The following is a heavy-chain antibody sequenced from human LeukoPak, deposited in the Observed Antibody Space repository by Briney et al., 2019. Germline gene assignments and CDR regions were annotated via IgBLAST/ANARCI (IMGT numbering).Heavy chain of an antibody. CDR1: GFTFSDYW. V-gene: IGHV3-7*03. CDR2: IKQDGSEK. Sequence: GGSLRLSCAASGFTFSDYWMSWVRQAPGKGLEWVANIKQDGSEKYSVDSVKGRFTISRDNAKNSLFVQMNSLRAEETAVYYCANPARTDYTDYWGQGTLVTVSS. CDR3: ANPARTDYTDY. D-gene: IGHD1-14*01. J-gene: IGHJ4*02.